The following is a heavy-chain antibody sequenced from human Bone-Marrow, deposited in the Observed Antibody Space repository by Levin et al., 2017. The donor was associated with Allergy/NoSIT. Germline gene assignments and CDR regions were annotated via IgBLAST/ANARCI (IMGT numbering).Heavy chain of an antibody. Sequence: LRLSCTVSGDSISTGHYYWSWIRQNPGKGLEWIGHIYYSGATYYNPSLKSRVTISVDTSEDQFSLKLTSVTAADTAVYYCTRVRNSGGRGWFDTWGQGTLVTVSS. D-gene: IGHD2-21*01. CDR1: GDSISTGHYY. V-gene: IGHV4-31*03. J-gene: IGHJ5*02. CDR2: IYYSGAT. CDR3: TRVRNSGGRGWFDT.